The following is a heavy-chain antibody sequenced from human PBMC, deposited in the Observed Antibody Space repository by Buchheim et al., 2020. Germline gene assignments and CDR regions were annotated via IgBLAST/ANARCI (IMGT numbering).Heavy chain of an antibody. D-gene: IGHD6-6*01. J-gene: IGHJ6*02. CDR1: GDSISSNNW. CDR3: VREYSCSPGIRWDV. V-gene: IGHV4-4*02. CDR2: VSHSGDT. Sequence: QVQLQESGPGLVKASGTLSLTCAVSGDSISSNNWWSWVRQSPEKGLEWIGEVSHSGDTKYNPSLKSRVNISVDKSKNQLSLNLNSMTAADTAVYYCVREYSCSPGIRWDVWGQGT.